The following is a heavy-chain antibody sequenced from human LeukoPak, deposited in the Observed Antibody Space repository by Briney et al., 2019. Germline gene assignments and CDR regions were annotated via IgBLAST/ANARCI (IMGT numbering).Heavy chain of an antibody. CDR2: IYTSGST. J-gene: IGHJ3*02. Sequence: SETLSLICTVSGGSISSGSYYWSWLRQPAGKGLEWIGRIYTSGSTNYNPSLKSRVTISVDTSKNQFSLKLSSVTAADTAVYYCARDLYSSRTNDAFVIWGQGTMVTVSS. CDR3: ARDLYSSRTNDAFVI. D-gene: IGHD6-13*01. V-gene: IGHV4-61*02. CDR1: GGSISSGSYY.